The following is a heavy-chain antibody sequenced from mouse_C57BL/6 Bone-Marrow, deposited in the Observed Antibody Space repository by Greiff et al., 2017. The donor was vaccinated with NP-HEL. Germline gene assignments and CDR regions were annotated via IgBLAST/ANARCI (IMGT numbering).Heavy chain of an antibody. CDR3: AKHSTTVVAKDAMDY. D-gene: IGHD1-1*01. Sequence: VMLVESGPGLVAPSQSLSITCTVSGFSLTSYGVDWVRQPPGKGLEWLGVIWGGGSTNYNSALMSRLSISKDNSKSQVFVKMNSLQTDDTAMYYCAKHSTTVVAKDAMDYWGQGTSVTVSS. CDR1: GFSLTSYG. V-gene: IGHV2-9*01. J-gene: IGHJ4*01. CDR2: IWGGGST.